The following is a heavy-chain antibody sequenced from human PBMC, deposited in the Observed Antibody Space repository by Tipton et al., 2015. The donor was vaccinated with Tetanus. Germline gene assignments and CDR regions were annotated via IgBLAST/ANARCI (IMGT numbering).Heavy chain of an antibody. Sequence: SLRLSCVASGFSFSGYSMNWVRQAPGKGLEWVSSMSPDSDYIYYADSVKGRFTISRDNAKDSLYLQMNSLRAEDTALYYCARCSGCVCYRGNNHFHGMDVWGQGTTVTVSS. D-gene: IGHD2-8*02. J-gene: IGHJ6*02. CDR3: ARCSGCVCYRGNNHFHGMDV. CDR2: MSPDSDYI. V-gene: IGHV3-21*01. CDR1: GFSFSGYS.